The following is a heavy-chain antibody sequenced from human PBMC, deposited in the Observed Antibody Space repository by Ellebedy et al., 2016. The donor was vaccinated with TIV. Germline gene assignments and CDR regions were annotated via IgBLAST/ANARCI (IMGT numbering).Heavy chain of an antibody. CDR3: ARGRIPSYPKAPPVY. CDR1: GGSFSGYY. J-gene: IGHJ4*02. CDR2: INHSGST. D-gene: IGHD5-18*01. V-gene: IGHV4-34*01. Sequence: SETLSLTXAVYGGSFSGYYWSWIRQPPGKGLEWIGEINHSGSTNYNPSLKSRVTISVDTSKNQFSLKLSSVTAADTAVYYCARGRIPSYPKAPPVYWGQGTLVTVSS.